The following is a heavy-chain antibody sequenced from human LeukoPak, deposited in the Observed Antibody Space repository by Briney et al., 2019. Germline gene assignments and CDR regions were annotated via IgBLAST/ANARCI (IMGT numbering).Heavy chain of an antibody. CDR3: ARGIVVVTAAYYCYYMDV. CDR1: GGSFSGYY. D-gene: IGHD2-21*02. J-gene: IGHJ6*03. Sequence: SETLSLTCAVSGGSFSGYYWSWIRQPPGKGLEWIGEINHSGSTNYNPSLKSRVTISVDTSKNQFSLKLSSVTAADTAVYYCARGIVVVTAAYYCYYMDVWGKGTTVTVSS. V-gene: IGHV4-34*01. CDR2: INHSGST.